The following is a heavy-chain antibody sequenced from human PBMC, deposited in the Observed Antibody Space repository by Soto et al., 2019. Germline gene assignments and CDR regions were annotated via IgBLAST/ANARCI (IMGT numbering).Heavy chain of an antibody. D-gene: IGHD2-21*01. CDR3: AKVLGQGTIPAY. J-gene: IGHJ4*02. CDR2: ISYDGSDK. Sequence: QVQLVESGGGVVQPGRSLRLSCAASGFTFNSYGMHWVRQGTGKGLEWVALISYDGSDKYYPDSVKGRFTISRDNSKNKLYLQMNSLRPEDTAVYYCAKVLGQGTIPAYWGQGTLVTVSS. CDR1: GFTFNSYG. V-gene: IGHV3-30*18.